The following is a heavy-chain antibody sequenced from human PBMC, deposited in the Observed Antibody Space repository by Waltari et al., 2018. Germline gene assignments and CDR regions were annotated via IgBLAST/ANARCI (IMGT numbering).Heavy chain of an antibody. V-gene: IGHV3-74*01. J-gene: IGHJ4*02. D-gene: IGHD5-12*01. Sequence: EVHLAESGGGVVQPGGSLRLYCTGSGFMFGHYLIHWVRQAPGKGLEWVSRINVDGGYISYGDSVKGRFTISRDNAKNTVFLQLNSLRADDTAVYFCARKAGSGYPYGPFYYDNWGQGTLVTVSS. CDR3: ARKAGSGYPYGPFYYDN. CDR1: GFMFGHYL. CDR2: INVDGGYI.